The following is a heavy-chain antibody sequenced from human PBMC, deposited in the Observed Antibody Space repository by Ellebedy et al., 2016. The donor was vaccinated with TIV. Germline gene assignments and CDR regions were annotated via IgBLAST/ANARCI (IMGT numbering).Heavy chain of an antibody. Sequence: AASVKVSCKASGYTFTQYAIHWLRQARGQSLAWMGWINVADGKTKYSQKVQGRVTLTRDTSANTAYMNLSGLTSEDSGIYYCARDPLGYCSGGSCSNNWFDPWGQGTLVTVSS. CDR2: INVADGKT. CDR1: GYTFTQYA. J-gene: IGHJ5*02. D-gene: IGHD2-15*01. CDR3: ARDPLGYCSGGSCSNNWFDP. V-gene: IGHV1-3*01.